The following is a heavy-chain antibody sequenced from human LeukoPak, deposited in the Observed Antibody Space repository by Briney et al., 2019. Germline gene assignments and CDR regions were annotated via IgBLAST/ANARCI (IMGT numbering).Heavy chain of an antibody. CDR3: ARATAGTGVDY. D-gene: IGHD6-19*01. CDR1: NASISSNTYY. V-gene: IGHV4-39*07. Sequence: PSETLSLTCTVSNASISSNTYYRAWIRQPPGKRLEYIGSINYRGSTYYNPSLKSRVTLSVDTSKNQFSLKLNSVTAADTAVYYCARATAGTGVDYWGQGTLVTVSS. CDR2: INYRGST. J-gene: IGHJ4*02.